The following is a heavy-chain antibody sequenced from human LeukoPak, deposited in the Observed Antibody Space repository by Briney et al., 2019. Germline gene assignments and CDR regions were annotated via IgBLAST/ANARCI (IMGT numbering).Heavy chain of an antibody. CDR2: IYHSGST. CDR3: ARQYTSGIRKADAFDI. V-gene: IGHV4-38-2*02. Sequence: SETLSLTCTVSDYSINSGYYWGWIRQPPGKGLEWIGNIYHSGSTYYNPSLKSRVTISVDTSKDQFSLKLSSVAAADTAVYYCARQYTSGIRKADAFDIWGQRTMVTVSS. D-gene: IGHD3-10*01. CDR1: DYSINSGYY. J-gene: IGHJ3*02.